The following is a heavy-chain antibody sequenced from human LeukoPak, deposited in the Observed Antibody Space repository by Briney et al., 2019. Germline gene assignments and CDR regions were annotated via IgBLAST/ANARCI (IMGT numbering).Heavy chain of an antibody. CDR2: ISYSGST. Sequence: SETLSLTCTVSGGSITSYYWSWIRQPPGKGLEWIGYISYSGSTNYNPSPKSRVTISVDTSKNQFSLKLNSVTAADTAVYYCARHNSGSGSILGNWGQGTLVTVSS. J-gene: IGHJ1*01. CDR1: GGSITSYY. CDR3: ARHNSGSGSILGN. D-gene: IGHD3-10*01. V-gene: IGHV4-59*08.